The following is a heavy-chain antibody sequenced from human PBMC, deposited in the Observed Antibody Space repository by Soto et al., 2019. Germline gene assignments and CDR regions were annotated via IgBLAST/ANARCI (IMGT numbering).Heavy chain of an antibody. V-gene: IGHV4-30-4*01. CDR1: GASIRDGDYY. J-gene: IGHJ4*02. CDR2: IDYTGGT. CDR3: ARVGYGDYGRGYYFDF. Sequence: PSETLSLTCSVSGASIRDGDYYWSWLRQPPGKGPEWIGIIDYTGGTHYNPTLTGPVSMSVDTSANQFSLKVNFLTAADSAVYYCARVGYGDYGRGYYFDFWGPGILVTVS. D-gene: IGHD4-17*01.